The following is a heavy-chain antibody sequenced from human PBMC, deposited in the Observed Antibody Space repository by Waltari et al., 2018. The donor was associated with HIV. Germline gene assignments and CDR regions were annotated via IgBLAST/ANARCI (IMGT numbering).Heavy chain of an antibody. J-gene: IGHJ3*02. Sequence: QVQLQESGPGLVKPSETLSLTCTVSGGSISSYFWSWIRQPPGKGLEWIGYIYYTGSTNYNPSLKSRVTISVDTSKNQFSLKLSAVTAADTAVYYCARSVAVARFNIWGQGTMVTVSS. V-gene: IGHV4-59*01. CDR3: ARSVAVARFNI. CDR2: IYYTGST. CDR1: GGSISSYF.